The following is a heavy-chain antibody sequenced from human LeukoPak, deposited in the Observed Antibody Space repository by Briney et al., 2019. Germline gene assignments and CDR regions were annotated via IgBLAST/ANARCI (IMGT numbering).Heavy chain of an antibody. J-gene: IGHJ5*02. CDR2: IYYSGST. CDR3: AGDGYSSSWSNWFDP. CDR1: GGSISSYY. D-gene: IGHD6-13*01. Sequence: SETLSLTCTVSGGSISSYYWSWIRQPPGKGLEWIGYIYYSGSTNYNPSLKSRVTISVDTSKNQFSLKLISVTAADTAVYYCAGDGYSSSWSNWFDPWGQGTLVTVSS. V-gene: IGHV4-59*01.